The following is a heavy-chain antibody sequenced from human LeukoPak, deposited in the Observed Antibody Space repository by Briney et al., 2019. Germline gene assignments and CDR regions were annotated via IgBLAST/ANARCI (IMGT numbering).Heavy chain of an antibody. V-gene: IGHV3-64D*06. CDR3: VKGAITMVRGVIFDAFDI. J-gene: IGHJ3*02. D-gene: IGHD3-10*01. CDR2: ISSNGGST. Sequence: GGSLRLSCSASGFTFSSYAMHWVRQAPGKGLEYVSAISSNGGSTYYADSVKGRFTISRDNSKNTLYLQMSSLRAEDTAVYYCVKGAITMVRGVIFDAFDIWGQGTMVTVSS. CDR1: GFTFSSYA.